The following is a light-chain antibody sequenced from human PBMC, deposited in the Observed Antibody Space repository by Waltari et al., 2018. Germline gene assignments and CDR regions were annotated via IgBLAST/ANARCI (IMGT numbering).Light chain of an antibody. CDR1: SLRTSY. CDR2: GKN. Sequence: SSELTQDPAVSVALGQTVRITCQGASLRTSYVSWFHQKPGQAPALVIYGKNNRPSGIPDRFSASSSGSTASLTIIGAQAEDEADYYCHSRDSSGDVVIGGGTKLTVV. CDR3: HSRDSSGDVV. V-gene: IGLV3-19*01. J-gene: IGLJ2*01.